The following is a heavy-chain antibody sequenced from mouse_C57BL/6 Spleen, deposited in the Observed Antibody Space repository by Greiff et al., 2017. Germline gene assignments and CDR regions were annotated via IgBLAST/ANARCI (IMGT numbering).Heavy chain of an antibody. CDR1: GFNIQDYY. J-gene: IGHJ3*01. CDR2: IDPEDGDT. D-gene: IGHD2-5*01. V-gene: IGHV14-1*01. Sequence: VQLQQSGAELVRPGASVKLSCTASGFNIQDYYMHWVKQRPEQGLEWIGRIDPEDGDTEYAPKFQGKATMTADTSSNTAYLQLSSLTSEDTAVYYCTRGGIVSYVWFAYWGQGTLVTVSA. CDR3: TRGGIVSYVWFAY.